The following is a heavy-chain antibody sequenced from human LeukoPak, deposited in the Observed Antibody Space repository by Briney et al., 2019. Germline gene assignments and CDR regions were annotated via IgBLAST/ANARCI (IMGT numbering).Heavy chain of an antibody. CDR1: GASISTYY. J-gene: IGHJ4*02. CDR3: ARHSTIEPRPDY. Sequence: SETLSLTCTVSGASISTYYWSWIRQPPVKGLEWIGWIFYSGSTNSGNTNYNPSLKSRVTISVDTSKNQFSLKLSSVTAADTAVYYCARHSTIEPRPDYWGQGTLVTVSS. D-gene: IGHD6-6*01. V-gene: IGHV4-59*08. CDR2: IFYSGST.